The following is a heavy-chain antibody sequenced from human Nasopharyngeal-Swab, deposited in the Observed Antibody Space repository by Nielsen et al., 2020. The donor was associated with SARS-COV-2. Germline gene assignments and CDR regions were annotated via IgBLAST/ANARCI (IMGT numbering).Heavy chain of an antibody. CDR3: AKDGGKGLDYYYYYGMDV. V-gene: IGHV3-21*01. CDR2: ISSSSSYI. CDR1: GFTFSSYS. D-gene: IGHD3-16*01. J-gene: IGHJ6*02. Sequence: GESLKISCAASGFTFSSYSMNWVRQAPGKGLEWVSSISSSSSYIYYADSVKGRFTISRYNAKNSLYLQMNSLRAEDTAVYYCAKDGGKGLDYYYYYGMDVWGQGTTVTVSS.